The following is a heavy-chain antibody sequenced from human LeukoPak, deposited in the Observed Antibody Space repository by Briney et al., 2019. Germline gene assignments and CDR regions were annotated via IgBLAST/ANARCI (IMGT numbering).Heavy chain of an antibody. Sequence: GESLKISCKGSGYSFTGYWIGWVRQMPGRGLEWMGIIYPGDSDTRYSPSFQGQVTISADKSISTAYLQWSSLKASDTAMYYCARQVPYYYYGMDGWGQGTTVTVSS. CDR2: IYPGDSDT. CDR1: GYSFTGYW. V-gene: IGHV5-51*01. J-gene: IGHJ6*02. CDR3: ARQVPYYYYGMDG.